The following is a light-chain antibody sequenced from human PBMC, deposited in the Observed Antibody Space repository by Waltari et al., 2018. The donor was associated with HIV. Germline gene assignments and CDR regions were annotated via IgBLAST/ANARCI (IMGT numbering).Light chain of an antibody. CDR1: SSNIGNNS. V-gene: IGLV1-47*01. CDR3: AAWDDSLSGPV. J-gene: IGLJ3*02. CDR2: RHN. Sequence: QSVLTQPPSASGTPGQRVTISCSGSSSNIGNNSVYWYQQLPGTAPKLLIYRHNQRPSGVPDRFSGSKSGTSASLAISGLRSEDGADYYCAAWDDSLSGPVVGGGTKLTVL.